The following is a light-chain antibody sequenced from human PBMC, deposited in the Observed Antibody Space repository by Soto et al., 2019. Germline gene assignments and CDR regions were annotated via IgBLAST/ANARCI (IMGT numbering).Light chain of an antibody. CDR3: QRYNGT. CDR2: KAS. Sequence: DIQLTQSPSTLSASVGDRFTITCRASQYVGSWLAWYQQKPGKAPKLLIYKASNLQSGVPSRFSGSGSATEFTLTISSLQPDDSATYYCQRYNGTFGQGKRLEIK. J-gene: IGKJ5*01. CDR1: QYVGSW. V-gene: IGKV1-5*03.